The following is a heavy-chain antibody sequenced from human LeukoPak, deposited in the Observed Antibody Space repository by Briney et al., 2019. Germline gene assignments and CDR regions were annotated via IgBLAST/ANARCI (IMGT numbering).Heavy chain of an antibody. Sequence: AGGSLRLSCAASGFTFGNYWLHWVRQASGKGLVWVSSLNSDGSATSYADSVKGRFTISRDSAQNTVYLQMDSLRVEDTAVYYCTSDALLEYCTGNDCNHSDLWGQGILVTVSS. V-gene: IGHV3-74*01. J-gene: IGHJ4*02. CDR2: LNSDGSAT. CDR3: TSDALLEYCTGNDCNHSDL. D-gene: IGHD2-8*02. CDR1: GFTFGNYW.